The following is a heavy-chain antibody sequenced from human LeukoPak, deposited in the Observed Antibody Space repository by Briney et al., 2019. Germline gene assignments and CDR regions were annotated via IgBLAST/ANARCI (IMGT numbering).Heavy chain of an antibody. D-gene: IGHD2-2*01. CDR3: ARDPYCSSTSCSSYYYYGMDV. V-gene: IGHV3-30-3*01. Sequence: WRSLRLSCAASGFTFSSYAMHWVRQAPGKGLEWVAVISYDGSNKYYADSVKGRFTISRDNSKNTLYLQMNSMRAEDTAVYYCARDPYCSSTSCSSYYYYGMDVWGQGTTVTVSS. CDR2: ISYDGSNK. J-gene: IGHJ6*02. CDR1: GFTFSSYA.